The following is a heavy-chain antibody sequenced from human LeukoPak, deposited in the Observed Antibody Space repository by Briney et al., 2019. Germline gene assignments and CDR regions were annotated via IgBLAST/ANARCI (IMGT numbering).Heavy chain of an antibody. J-gene: IGHJ5*02. V-gene: IGHV1-3*01. CDR2: INAANGNT. CDR3: AREIRGYSGYEGGPRWFDP. Sequence: ASVKVSCKASGYRFTSYGMQWVRQAPGQRLEWMGWINAANGNTKYSRKFQNRVTITMDTSASSAYMELSSLRSEDTAVYYCAREIRGYSGYEGGPRWFDPWGQGTLVTVSS. CDR1: GYRFTSYG. D-gene: IGHD5-12*01.